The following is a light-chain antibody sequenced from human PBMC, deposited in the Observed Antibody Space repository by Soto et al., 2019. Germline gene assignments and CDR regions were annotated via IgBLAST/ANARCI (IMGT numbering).Light chain of an antibody. CDR2: AAS. J-gene: IGKJ1*01. CDR3: QQSYSTTWT. Sequence: DIQMTQSPSSLSASVGDRVTITCRASQGISTYLNCYQQKPGKAPKLLIYAASSLQSGVPSRFSGSGSETDFTLTISSLQPEDFATYSCQQSYSTTWTFGQGTKVELK. V-gene: IGKV1-39*01. CDR1: QGISTY.